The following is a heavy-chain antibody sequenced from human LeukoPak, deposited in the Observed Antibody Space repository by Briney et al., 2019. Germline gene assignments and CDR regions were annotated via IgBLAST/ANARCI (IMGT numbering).Heavy chain of an antibody. D-gene: IGHD6-6*01. CDR1: GFTVSNTY. J-gene: IGHJ4*02. CDR2: IYSGGST. Sequence: GGSLRPSCAASGFTVSNTYMSWVRQAPGKRLEWVSVIYSGGSTYYADSVKGRFTISRDNSKNTLYLQMNGLRAEDTAVYYCVREGVFSGSSPPGYWGRGTLVTVSS. CDR3: VREGVFSGSSPPGY. V-gene: IGHV3-66*01.